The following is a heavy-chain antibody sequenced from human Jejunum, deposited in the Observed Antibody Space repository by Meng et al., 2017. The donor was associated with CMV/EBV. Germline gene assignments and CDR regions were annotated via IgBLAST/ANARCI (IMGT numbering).Heavy chain of an antibody. CDR3: TTGWDQYFDF. J-gene: IGHJ4*02. Sequence: CVSSDFTLNGAWMNWVRQAPGKGLEWVGRVKSASAGGAADAAAPVKGRFTVSRDDSRKTVHLQMDNLKIEDTAVYYCTTGWDQYFDFWGQGALVTVSS. CDR2: VKSASAGGAA. CDR1: DFTLNGAW. D-gene: IGHD1-26*01. V-gene: IGHV3-15*07.